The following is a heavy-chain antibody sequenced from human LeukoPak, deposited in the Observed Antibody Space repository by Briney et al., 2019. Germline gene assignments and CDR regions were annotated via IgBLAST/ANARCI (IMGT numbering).Heavy chain of an antibody. Sequence: SETLSLTCTVAGGSLSSYYWSWIRQPPGKGLEWIGYIYYSGSTNYNPSLKSRVTISVDTSKNQFSLKLSSVTAADTAVYYCARDDYYEGGFDYWGQGTLVTVSS. CDR1: GGSLSSYY. V-gene: IGHV4-59*01. D-gene: IGHD3-22*01. J-gene: IGHJ4*02. CDR3: ARDDYYEGGFDY. CDR2: IYYSGST.